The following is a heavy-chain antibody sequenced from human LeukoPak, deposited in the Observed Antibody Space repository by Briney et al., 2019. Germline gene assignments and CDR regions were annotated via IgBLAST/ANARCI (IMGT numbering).Heavy chain of an antibody. CDR1: GGSFSGYY. J-gene: IGHJ4*02. Sequence: SETLSLTCAVYGGSFSGYYWSWIRQPSGKGLEWIGEINHSGSTNYNPSLKSRVTISVDTSKNQFSLKLSSVTAADTAVYYCASARIVGAWSWSQGTLVTVSS. V-gene: IGHV4-34*01. D-gene: IGHD1-26*01. CDR3: ASARIVGAWS. CDR2: INHSGST.